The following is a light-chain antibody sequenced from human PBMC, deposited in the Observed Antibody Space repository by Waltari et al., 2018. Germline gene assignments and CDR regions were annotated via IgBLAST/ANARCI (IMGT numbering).Light chain of an antibody. CDR3: GTEHGSGSTFVYV. Sequence: QPVLTQPPSASASLGASVTLTCTLSSRYSNYKVDGSQQTHGKGPRFVMRVGAGGIVGSKGDDIPDRFSVSGSGLNRFLTIKNIQEEDESDYHCGTEHGSGSTFVYVFGPGTKVTVL. CDR2: VGAGGIVG. J-gene: IGLJ1*01. CDR1: SRYSNYK. V-gene: IGLV9-49*01.